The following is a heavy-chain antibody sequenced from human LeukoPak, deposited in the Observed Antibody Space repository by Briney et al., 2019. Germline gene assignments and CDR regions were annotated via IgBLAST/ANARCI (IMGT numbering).Heavy chain of an antibody. Sequence: GGSLRLSCAASGFTFSSYSMNWVRQAPGKGLEWGSSISSSSSYIYYADPVKGRFTISRDNAKNSLYLQMNSLRAEDTAVYYCARDDSSSPCGYWGQGTLVTVSS. CDR3: ARDDSSSPCGY. D-gene: IGHD6-6*01. J-gene: IGHJ4*02. CDR1: GFTFSSYS. V-gene: IGHV3-21*01. CDR2: ISSSSSYI.